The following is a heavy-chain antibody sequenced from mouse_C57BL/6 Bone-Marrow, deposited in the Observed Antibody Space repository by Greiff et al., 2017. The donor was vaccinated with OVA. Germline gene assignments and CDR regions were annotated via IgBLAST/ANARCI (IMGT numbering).Heavy chain of an antibody. D-gene: IGHD2-4*01. CDR3: ERGYDYDYFDY. CDR2: IDPNSGGT. V-gene: IGHV1-72*01. Sequence: QVQLQQPGAELVKPGASVTLSCKASGYTFTSYWMHWVKQRPGRGLEWIGRIDPNSGGTKYNEKFKSKATLTADKPSSTAYMQLSSLTSEDSAVYYCERGYDYDYFDYWGQGTTLTVSS. J-gene: IGHJ2*01. CDR1: GYTFTSYW.